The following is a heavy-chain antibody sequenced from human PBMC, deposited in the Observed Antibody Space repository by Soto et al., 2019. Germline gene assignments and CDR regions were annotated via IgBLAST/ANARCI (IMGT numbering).Heavy chain of an antibody. D-gene: IGHD1-26*01. Sequence: EVQLLESGGGLVQPGGSLRLSCAASGFTFSSYAMSWVRQAPGKGLEWVSAISGSGGSTYYADSVKGRFTISRDNSKNTLYLQMNSLRAEDTAVYYCAKAALRSGSIKNGYFDYWGQGTLVTVSS. CDR2: ISGSGGST. CDR3: AKAALRSGSIKNGYFDY. V-gene: IGHV3-23*01. CDR1: GFTFSSYA. J-gene: IGHJ4*02.